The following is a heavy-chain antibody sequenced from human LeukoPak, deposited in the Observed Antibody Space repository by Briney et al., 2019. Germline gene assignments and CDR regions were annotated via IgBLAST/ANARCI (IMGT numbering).Heavy chain of an antibody. D-gene: IGHD6-19*01. V-gene: IGHV4-39*01. CDR2: IYYSGST. CDR1: GGSIRSSSYY. CDR3: ARQVVAVAGTGYFDY. J-gene: IGHJ4*02. Sequence: SETLSLTCTVSGGSIRSSSYYWGWIRQPPGKGLEWIGSIYYSGSTYYNASPKSRGTISVDASKNQFSLKLNSVTAADTAVYFCARQVVAVAGTGYFDYWGQGTLVTVSS.